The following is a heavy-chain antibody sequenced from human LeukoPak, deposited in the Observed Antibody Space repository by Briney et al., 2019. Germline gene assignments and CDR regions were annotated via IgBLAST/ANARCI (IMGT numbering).Heavy chain of an antibody. CDR1: GGTFSSYV. CDR2: IIPIFGTA. J-gene: IGHJ6*03. Sequence: SVKVSCKASGGTFSSYVISWVRQAPGQGLEWMGGIIPIFGTAKYAQKFQGGVTITADKSTSSAYMELSSLGSEDTAVYYCATRAADVPTRPAYYYYYMDVWGKGTTVTVSS. D-gene: IGHD6-6*01. V-gene: IGHV1-69*06. CDR3: ATRAADVPTRPAYYYYYMDV.